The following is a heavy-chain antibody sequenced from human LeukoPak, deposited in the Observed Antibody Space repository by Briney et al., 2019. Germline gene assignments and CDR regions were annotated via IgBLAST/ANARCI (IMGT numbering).Heavy chain of an antibody. CDR3: ARENIVATIGGGDY. CDR1: GYTFTGYY. V-gene: IGHV1-2*02. J-gene: IGHJ4*02. D-gene: IGHD5-12*01. Sequence: ASVKVSCKASGYTFTGYYMHWVRQAPGQGLEWMGWINPNSGGTNYAQKFQGRVTMTRDTSISTAYMELSRLRSDDTAVYYCARENIVATIGGGDYWGQGTLVTVSS. CDR2: INPNSGGT.